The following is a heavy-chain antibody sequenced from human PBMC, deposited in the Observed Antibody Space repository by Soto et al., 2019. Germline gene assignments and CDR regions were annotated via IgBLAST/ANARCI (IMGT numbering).Heavy chain of an antibody. Sequence: GGSLRLSWAASEFTVSSYSMTWCRQAPGKGLEWVSGVNGGGDITYYADSVKGRFTISRDNSKNTLYLQMNSLRAEDTAVYYCAKGLVVGATHGYFDYWGQGTLVTVSS. J-gene: IGHJ4*02. V-gene: IGHV3-23*01. D-gene: IGHD1-26*01. CDR1: EFTVSSYS. CDR2: VNGGGDIT. CDR3: AKGLVVGATHGYFDY.